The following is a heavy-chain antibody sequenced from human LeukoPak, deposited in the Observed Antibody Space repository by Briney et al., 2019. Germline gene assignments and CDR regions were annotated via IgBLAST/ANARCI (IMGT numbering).Heavy chain of an antibody. V-gene: IGHV3-23*01. J-gene: IGHJ3*02. CDR2: ISGSGGST. CDR1: GFTFSSYA. Sequence: GGSLRLSCAASGFTFSSYAMSWVRQAPGKGLEWVSAISGSGGSTYYADSVKGRFTISRDNSKNTLYLQMNSLRAEDTAVYYCAKDYDILTGYYDDAFDIWGQGTMVTVSS. D-gene: IGHD3-9*01. CDR3: AKDYDILTGYYDDAFDI.